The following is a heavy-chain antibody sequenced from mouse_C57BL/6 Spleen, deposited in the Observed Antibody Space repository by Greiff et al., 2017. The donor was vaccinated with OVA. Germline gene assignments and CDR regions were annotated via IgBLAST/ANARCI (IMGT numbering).Heavy chain of an antibody. CDR2: INYDGSST. CDR3: ARDRDYLDY. Sequence: EVQVVESEGGLVQPGSSMKLSCTASGFTFSDYYMAWVRQVPEKGLEWVANINYDGSSTYYLDSLKSRFIISRDNAKNILYLQMSSLKSEDTATYYCARDRDYLDYWGQGTTLTVSS. CDR1: GFTFSDYY. V-gene: IGHV5-16*01. J-gene: IGHJ2*01.